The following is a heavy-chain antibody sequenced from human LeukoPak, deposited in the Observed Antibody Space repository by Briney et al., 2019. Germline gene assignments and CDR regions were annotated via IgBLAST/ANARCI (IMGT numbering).Heavy chain of an antibody. CDR1: GFTFSSYE. CDR3: AARMGVILID. D-gene: IGHD3-16*01. Sequence: PGGSLRLSCAASGFTFSSYEMNWVRQAPGGGLEWLSSISASGGGTYYADSVKGRFTISRDNSKTTLYLQLNSLRAEDTAIYYCAARMGVILIDWGQGTLVTVSS. CDR2: ISASGGGT. J-gene: IGHJ4*02. V-gene: IGHV3-23*01.